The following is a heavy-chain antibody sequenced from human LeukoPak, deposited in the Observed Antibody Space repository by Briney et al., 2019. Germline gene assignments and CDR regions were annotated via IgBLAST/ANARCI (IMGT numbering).Heavy chain of an antibody. Sequence: PSETLSLTCTVSGDSINSYYWSWIRQPPGKGLEWIGHTYYSGSTYYNPSLKSRVTISVDTSKNQFSLKLSSVTAADTAVYYCARERQEGELPYGMDVWGQGTTVTVSS. CDR3: ARERQEGELPYGMDV. D-gene: IGHD1-26*01. CDR2: TYYSGST. J-gene: IGHJ6*02. CDR1: GDSINSYY. V-gene: IGHV4-59*12.